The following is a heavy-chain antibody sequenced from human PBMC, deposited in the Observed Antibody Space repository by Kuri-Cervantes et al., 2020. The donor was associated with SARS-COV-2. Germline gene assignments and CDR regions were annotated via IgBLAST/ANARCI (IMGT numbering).Heavy chain of an antibody. D-gene: IGHD6-13*01. CDR1: GFTFDDYA. Sequence: SLKISCAASGFTFDDYAMHWVRQAPGKGLEWVSGISWNSGSIGYADSVKGRFTISRDNAKNSLYLQMNSLRAEDTAVYYCARSPGGSGGYSSSWYLYWGQGTLVTVSS. V-gene: IGHV3-9*01. CDR2: ISWNSGSI. CDR3: ARSPGGSGGYSSSWYLY. J-gene: IGHJ4*02.